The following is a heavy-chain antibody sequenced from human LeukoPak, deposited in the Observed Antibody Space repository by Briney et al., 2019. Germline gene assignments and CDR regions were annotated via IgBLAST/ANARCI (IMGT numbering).Heavy chain of an antibody. CDR2: ISSSSSTI. CDR1: GFTFSSYS. Sequence: GSLRLSCAASGFTFSSYSMNWVRQAPGKGLEWVSYISSSSSTIYYADSVKGRFTTSRDNAKNSLYLQMNSLRAEDTAVYYCARPSLGELSFHYFDYWGQGTLVTVSS. V-gene: IGHV3-48*01. J-gene: IGHJ4*02. CDR3: ARPSLGELSFHYFDY. D-gene: IGHD3-16*02.